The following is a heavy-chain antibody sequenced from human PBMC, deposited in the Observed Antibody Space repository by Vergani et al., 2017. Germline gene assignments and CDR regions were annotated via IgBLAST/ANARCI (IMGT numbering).Heavy chain of an antibody. CDR2: IYYTGTT. V-gene: IGHV4-39*01. CDR3: TRHGRSGWAGYFQH. Sequence: QLQLQESGPGLVKPSETLSLTCSVSGDSITSRLDYWGWIRQPPGKGLEWIGTIYYTGTTYYNEAHKSRLTISVDTSKNQFSLNLTSVTAADTAVYYCTRHGRSGWAGYFQHWGQGTLVTASS. J-gene: IGHJ1*01. D-gene: IGHD6-19*01. CDR1: GDSITSRLDY.